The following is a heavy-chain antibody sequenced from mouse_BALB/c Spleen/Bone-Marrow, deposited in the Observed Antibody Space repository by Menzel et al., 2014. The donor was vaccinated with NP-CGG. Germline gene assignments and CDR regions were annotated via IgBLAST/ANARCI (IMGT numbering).Heavy chain of an antibody. CDR1: GFDFSRYW. CDR3: ARENYYGSSYPMDY. V-gene: IGHV4-1*02. J-gene: IGHJ4*01. Sequence: EVQLQESGGGLVQPGGSLKVSCAASGFDFSRYWMSWVRQAPGEGLEWIGEINPDSSTINYTPSLKDKFIISRDNAKNTLYLQMSKVRSEDTALYYCARENYYGSSYPMDYWGQGTSVTVSS. D-gene: IGHD1-1*01. CDR2: INPDSSTI.